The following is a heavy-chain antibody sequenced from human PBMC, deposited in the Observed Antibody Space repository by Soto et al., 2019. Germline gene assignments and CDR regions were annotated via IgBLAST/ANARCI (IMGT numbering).Heavy chain of an antibody. CDR3: ARGRGIAVAGLYGMDV. J-gene: IGHJ6*02. CDR1: GGSISSSSYY. CDR2: IYYSGST. Sequence: SETVSLTCTVSGGSISSSSYYWGWIRQPPGKGLEWIGSIYYSGSTYYNPSLKSRVTISVDTSKNQFSLKLSSVTAADTAVYYCARGRGIAVAGLYGMDVWGQGTTVTVSS. D-gene: IGHD6-19*01. V-gene: IGHV4-39*07.